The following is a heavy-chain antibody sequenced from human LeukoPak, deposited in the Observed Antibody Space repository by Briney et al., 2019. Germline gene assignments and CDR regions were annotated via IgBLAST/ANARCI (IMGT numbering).Heavy chain of an antibody. CDR1: GGSISSYY. J-gene: IGHJ5*02. D-gene: IGHD2-15*01. CDR2: IYYSGST. CDR3: ARMGSYCSGGSCYVWFDP. Sequence: SETLSLTCTVSGGSISSYYWSWSRQPPGKGLEWMGYIYYSGSTNYNPSLKSRVTISVDTSKNQFSLKLSSVTAADTAVYYCARMGSYCSGGSCYVWFDPWGQGTLVTVSS. V-gene: IGHV4-59*01.